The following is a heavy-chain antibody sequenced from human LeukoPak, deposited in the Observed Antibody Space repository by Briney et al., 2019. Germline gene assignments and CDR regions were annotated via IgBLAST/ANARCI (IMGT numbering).Heavy chain of an antibody. CDR2: ISLDGSEE. CDR1: GFIFSDFG. J-gene: IGHJ4*02. D-gene: IGHD3-3*01. Sequence: PGGSLRLSCAAPGFIFSDFGLHWVRQAPGKGLEWVAFISLDGSEEFYTDSAKGRFTISRDTSKNTLYLQMNSLRAEDTAVYYCAKDFSLGYWGQGTLVTVSS. CDR3: AKDFSLGY. V-gene: IGHV3-30*02.